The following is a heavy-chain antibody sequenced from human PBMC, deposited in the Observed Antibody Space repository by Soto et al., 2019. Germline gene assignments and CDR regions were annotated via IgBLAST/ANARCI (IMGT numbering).Heavy chain of an antibody. Sequence: SVKVSCKXSGGTFSSYAISWVRQAPGQGLEWMGGIIPIFGTANYAQKFQGRVTITADKSTSTAYMELSSLRSEDTAVYYCASVDTAMVDAFDIWGQGTMVTVSS. CDR2: IIPIFGTA. D-gene: IGHD5-18*01. V-gene: IGHV1-69*06. CDR3: ASVDTAMVDAFDI. CDR1: GGTFSSYA. J-gene: IGHJ3*02.